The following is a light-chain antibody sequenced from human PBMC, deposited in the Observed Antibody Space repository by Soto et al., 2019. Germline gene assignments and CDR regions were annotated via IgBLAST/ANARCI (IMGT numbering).Light chain of an antibody. CDR2: AAS. Sequence: DIQMTQSPSSLSASVGDRVTITCRASQSIGSYLNWYQQQPGRAPKLLIYAASSLQSGVPSRFSGSGSGTDFTLTISSLQPEDFAAYYCQQSYSNPLTFGPGTKVDIK. CDR3: QQSYSNPLT. V-gene: IGKV1-39*01. CDR1: QSIGSY. J-gene: IGKJ3*01.